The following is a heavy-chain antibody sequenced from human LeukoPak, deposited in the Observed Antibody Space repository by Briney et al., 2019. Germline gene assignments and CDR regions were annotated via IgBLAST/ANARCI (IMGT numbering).Heavy chain of an antibody. Sequence: GGSLRLSCAASAFNFKTFSMNWVRQAPGKGLEWVSSITSSSSYIYYADSVRGRFTISRDNAKNSLYLQMNSLRAEDTAVYYCARDPGGSYYYYGMDVWGQGTRVTVSS. J-gene: IGHJ6*02. CDR1: AFNFKTFS. CDR2: ITSSSSYI. V-gene: IGHV3-21*01. D-gene: IGHD3-10*01. CDR3: ARDPGGSYYYYGMDV.